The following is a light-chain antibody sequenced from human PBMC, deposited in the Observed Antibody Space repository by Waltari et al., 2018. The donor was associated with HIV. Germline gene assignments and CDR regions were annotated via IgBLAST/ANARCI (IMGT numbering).Light chain of an antibody. CDR3: HQYNTWPVCT. Sequence: IVMTQSPVTLSVSPGGRVALSCRPSQTVCTYSAWYQHEAGRAPRLVIYGASIRGTGNPGRFSGSGSGTDVNLIISDLQPEDCALYFCHQYNTWPVCTFGQGTKVE. CDR2: GAS. CDR1: QTVCTY. V-gene: IGKV3D-15*03. J-gene: IGKJ2*02.